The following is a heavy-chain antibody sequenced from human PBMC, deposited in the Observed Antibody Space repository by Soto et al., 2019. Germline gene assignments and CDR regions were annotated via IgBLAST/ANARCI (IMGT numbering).Heavy chain of an antibody. D-gene: IGHD2-15*01. CDR2: IYYGGST. CDR1: GGSISSYY. Sequence: QVQLQESGPGLVKPSETLSLTCTVSGGSISSYYWSRIRQPPGKGLEWIGYIYYGGSTNYNPSLKSRVTISVDTSKNQFSLKLSSVTAADTAVYYCAREYCSGGSCYALDPGAFDIWGQGTMVTVSS. J-gene: IGHJ3*02. V-gene: IGHV4-59*01. CDR3: AREYCSGGSCYALDPGAFDI.